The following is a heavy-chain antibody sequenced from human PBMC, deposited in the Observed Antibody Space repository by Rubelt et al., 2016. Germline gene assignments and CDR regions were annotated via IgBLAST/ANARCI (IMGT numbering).Heavy chain of an antibody. V-gene: IGHV3-7*03. CDR2: IKEDGTST. Sequence: EVQLVESGGGLVQPGGSLRLSCVASGFSFSTSWMSWVRRAPGRGLEWVANIKEDGTSTYYLDSVKGRFTVSRDNAKNSVYLQMGNLRVEDTAMYYCARISSGWAEDYWGQGTLVTVSS. CDR1: GFSFSTSW. J-gene: IGHJ4*02. D-gene: IGHD6-19*01. CDR3: ARISSGWAEDY.